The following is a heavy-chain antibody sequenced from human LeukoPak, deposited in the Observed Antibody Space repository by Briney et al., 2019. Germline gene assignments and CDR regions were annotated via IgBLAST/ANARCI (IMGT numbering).Heavy chain of an antibody. V-gene: IGHV3-66*01. D-gene: IGHD6-13*01. J-gene: IGHJ3*02. CDR3: AVDRIAAAGTGDAFDI. CDR1: GFTVTSNY. Sequence: PGGSLRLSCVASGFTVTSNYMSWVRQDPGKGLEWVSIIFSDDSTYYAGSVKGRFTISRDNSKNTLYLQMNSLRAEDTAVYYCAVDRIAAAGTGDAFDIWGQGTMVTVSS. CDR2: IFSDDST.